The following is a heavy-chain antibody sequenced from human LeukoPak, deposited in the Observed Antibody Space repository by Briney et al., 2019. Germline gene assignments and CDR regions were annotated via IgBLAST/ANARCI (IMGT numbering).Heavy chain of an antibody. CDR1: GFTFSRYL. CDR2: IKADGSKE. V-gene: IGHV3-7*04. D-gene: IGHD4-17*01. Sequence: GGSLRLSCRASGFTFSRYLMTWVRQGPGKGLEWVANIKADGSKEYYVDSVMGRFTISRDNAQNSLLLQMNSLRTDDTAVYYCARGYGDYYYGVDVWGQGTTVTVSS. J-gene: IGHJ6*02. CDR3: ARGYGDYYYGVDV.